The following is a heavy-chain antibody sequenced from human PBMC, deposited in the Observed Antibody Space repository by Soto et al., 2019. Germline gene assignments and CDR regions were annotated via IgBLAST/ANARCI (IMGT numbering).Heavy chain of an antibody. Sequence: PGGSLRLSCAASGFTFSSYGMHWVRQAPGKGLEWVAVISYDGSNKYYADSVKGRFTISSDNSKNTLYLQMNSPRAEDTAVYYSAKEQAPPPLLAVVDYWGQGTLVTDSS. D-gene: IGHD2-21*01. CDR1: GFTFSSYG. J-gene: IGHJ4*02. CDR2: ISYDGSNK. CDR3: AKEQAPPPLLAVVDY. V-gene: IGHV3-30*18.